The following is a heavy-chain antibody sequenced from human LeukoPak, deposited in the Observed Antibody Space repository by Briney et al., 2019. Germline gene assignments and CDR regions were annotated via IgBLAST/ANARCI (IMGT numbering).Heavy chain of an antibody. V-gene: IGHV3-53*01. J-gene: IGHJ2*01. Sequence: PGGSLRLSCAASGFNVSSNYMSWVRQAPGKGLEWVSVIYSGEKTQYADSVKGRFTISRDNSKNTLYLQMNSLRAEDTAVYYCASGRGAIHYWYFDLWGRGTLVTVSS. CDR1: GFNVSSNY. D-gene: IGHD2-21*01. CDR2: IYSGEKT. CDR3: ASGRGAIHYWYFDL.